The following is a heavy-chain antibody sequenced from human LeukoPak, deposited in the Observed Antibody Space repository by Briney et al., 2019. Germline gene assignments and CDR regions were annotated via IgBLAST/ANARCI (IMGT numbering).Heavy chain of an antibody. V-gene: IGHV3-9*01. J-gene: IGHJ4*02. CDR1: GFTFDDYA. Sequence: PGGSLRLSCAASGFTFDDYAMHWVRQAPGKGLEWVSGISWNSGSIGYADSVKGRFTISRDNAKNSLYLQMNSLRAEDTAVYYCARIVGGYWGQGTLVTVSS. CDR2: ISWNSGSI. CDR3: ARIVGGY. D-gene: IGHD2-15*01.